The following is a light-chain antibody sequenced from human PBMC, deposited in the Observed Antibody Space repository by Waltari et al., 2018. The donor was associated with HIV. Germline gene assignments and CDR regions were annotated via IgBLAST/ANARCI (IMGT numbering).Light chain of an antibody. CDR2: DAS. V-gene: IGKV1-6*01. CDR1: QAIRND. CDR3: LQDYNYPYS. Sequence: AIQMTQSPSSLSASVGDRVTITCRASQAIRNDLGWYQQKPGKAPKVLIYDASTLQTGAPSRFSGSGSGTDFTLTISSLQPEDFATYYCLQDYNYPYSFGQGTKLEIK. J-gene: IGKJ2*03.